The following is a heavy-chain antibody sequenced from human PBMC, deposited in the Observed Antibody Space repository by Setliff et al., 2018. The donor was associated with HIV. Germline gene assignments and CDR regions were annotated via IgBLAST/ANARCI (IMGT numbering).Heavy chain of an antibody. D-gene: IGHD3-3*01. CDR3: ARVPSPFVQEGYFDD. CDR2: VIPVFGTG. J-gene: IGHJ4*01. Sequence: SVKVSCKVSGGTFSDYAVTWVRQAPGQGLEWRGGVIPVFGTGNYAQKFQGRVTITTDESTRTAYMELRSLRSEDTAVYYCARVPSPFVQEGYFDDWGRGTLVTVSS. V-gene: IGHV1-69*05. CDR1: GGTFSDYA.